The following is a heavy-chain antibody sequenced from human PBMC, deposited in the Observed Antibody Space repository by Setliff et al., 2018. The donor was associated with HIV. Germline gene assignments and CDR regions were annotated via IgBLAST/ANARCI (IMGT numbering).Heavy chain of an antibody. CDR3: ARGVQWLGLYYFDY. J-gene: IGHJ4*02. V-gene: IGHV1-8*01. CDR2: MNPNSGNT. D-gene: IGHD6-19*01. Sequence: GASVKVSCKASGGTFSNYAFSWVRQAPGQGLEWMGWMNPNSGNTGYAQKFQGRVTMTRNTSISTAYMELSSLRSEDTAVYYCARGVQWLGLYYFDYWGQGTLVTVSS. CDR1: GGTFSNYA.